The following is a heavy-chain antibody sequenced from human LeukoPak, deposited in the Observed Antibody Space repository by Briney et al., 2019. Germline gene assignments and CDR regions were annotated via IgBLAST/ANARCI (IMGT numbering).Heavy chain of an antibody. Sequence: SETLPLTCTVSGGSISSYYWSWIRQPPGKGLEWIGYIYYSGSTNHNPSLKSRVTISVDTSKNQFSLKLSSVTAADTAVYYCARAIGYCSSTSCYGDAFDIWGQGTMVTVSS. D-gene: IGHD2-2*01. CDR1: GGSISSYY. V-gene: IGHV4-59*01. J-gene: IGHJ3*02. CDR2: IYYSGST. CDR3: ARAIGYCSSTSCYGDAFDI.